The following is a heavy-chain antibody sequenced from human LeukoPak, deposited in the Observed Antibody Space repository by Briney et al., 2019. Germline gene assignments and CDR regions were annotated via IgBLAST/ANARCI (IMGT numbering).Heavy chain of an antibody. CDR1: GYTFTSYG. V-gene: IGHV1-18*01. Sequence: ASVKVSCKASGYTFTSYGISWVRQAPGQGLEWMGWISAYNGNTNYAQKLQGRVTMTTDTSTSTAYMELRSLRSDDTAVYYCARDEMGYYDFWSGYHGKDYYFDYWGQGTLVTVSS. CDR2: ISAYNGNT. D-gene: IGHD3-3*01. CDR3: ARDEMGYYDFWSGYHGKDYYFDY. J-gene: IGHJ4*02.